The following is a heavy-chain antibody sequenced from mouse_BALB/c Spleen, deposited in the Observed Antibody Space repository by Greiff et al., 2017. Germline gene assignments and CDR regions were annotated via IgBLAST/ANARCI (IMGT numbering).Heavy chain of an antibody. CDR2: INPDSSTI. D-gene: IGHD1-1*01. Sequence: EVMLVESGGGLVQPGGSLKLSCAASGFDFSRYWMSWVRQAPGKGLEWIGEINPDSSTINYTPSLKDKFIISRDNAKNTLYLQMSKVRSEDTALYYCARHDAPYYGSSYYAMDYWGQGTSVTVSS. CDR3: ARHDAPYYGSSYYAMDY. J-gene: IGHJ4*01. V-gene: IGHV4-1*02. CDR1: GFDFSRYW.